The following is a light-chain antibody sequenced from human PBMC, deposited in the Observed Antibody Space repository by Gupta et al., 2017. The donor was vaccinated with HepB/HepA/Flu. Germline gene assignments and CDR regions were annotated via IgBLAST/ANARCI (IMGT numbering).Light chain of an antibody. CDR3: QQYKNWPRWT. Sequence: EIVMTQSPATLSVSPGERATLSCRASQSVSSNLAWYQQKPGQGPRLLIYGASTRATGIPARFSGSGYGTEFTLTISSRQSEDFAVYYCQQYKNWPRWTFGQGTKVEIK. CDR2: GAS. V-gene: IGKV3-15*01. J-gene: IGKJ1*01. CDR1: QSVSSN.